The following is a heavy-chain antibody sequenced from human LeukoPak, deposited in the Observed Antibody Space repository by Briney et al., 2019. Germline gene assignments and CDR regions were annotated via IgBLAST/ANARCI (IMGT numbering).Heavy chain of an antibody. D-gene: IGHD4-4*01. Sequence: PSETLSLTCAVSGGSISSGGYSWSWIRQPPGKGLEWIGYIYHSGSTYYNPSLKSRVTISVDRSKNQFSLKLSSVTAADTAVYYCARGYYSNYVSWFDPWGLGTLVTVSS. V-gene: IGHV4-30-2*01. CDR2: IYHSGST. CDR3: ARGYYSNYVSWFDP. CDR1: GGSISSGGYS. J-gene: IGHJ5*02.